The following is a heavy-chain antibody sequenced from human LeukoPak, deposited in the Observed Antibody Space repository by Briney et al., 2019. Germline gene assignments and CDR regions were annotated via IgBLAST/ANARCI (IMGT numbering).Heavy chain of an antibody. D-gene: IGHD3-3*01. CDR2: ISSSSSTI. J-gene: IGHJ6*03. V-gene: IGHV3-48*01. CDR3: ARVESYYYYMDV. Sequence: PGGSLRLSCAASGFTFTTYWMSWVRQAPGKGLEWVSYISSSSSTIYYADSVKGRFTISRDNAKNSLYLQMNSLRAEDTAVYYCARVESYYYYMDVWGKGTTVTVSS. CDR1: GFTFTTYW.